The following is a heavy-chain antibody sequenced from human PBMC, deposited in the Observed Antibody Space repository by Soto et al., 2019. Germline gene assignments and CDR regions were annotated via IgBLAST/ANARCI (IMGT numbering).Heavy chain of an antibody. V-gene: IGHV3-23*01. CDR1: GFRFRSHA. Sequence: GGSLRLSCAASGFRFRSHAMHWVRQAPGKGLEWVAGISASGTDTFYADSVKGRFTVSRDNSDNIVSLMMRALTTDDTATYYCLKKTDIWGQGTAVTVSS. CDR3: LKKTDI. J-gene: IGHJ6*02. CDR2: ISASGTDT.